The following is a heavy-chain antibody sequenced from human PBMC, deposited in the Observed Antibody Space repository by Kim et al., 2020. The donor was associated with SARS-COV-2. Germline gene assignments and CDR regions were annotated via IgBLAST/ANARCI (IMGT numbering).Heavy chain of an antibody. V-gene: IGHV3-23*03. J-gene: IGHJ4*02. Sequence: GGSLRLSCAASGFPFSSYAMGWVRQAPGKGLEWVSAIYSDASGTYYADSVKGRFTIYRDNSKNTLSLQMNSLRAEDTAIYYCARLGKEDWLAKYYFDHCGRGTLVTVSS. CDR1: GFPFSSYA. D-gene: IGHD3-9*01. CDR3: ARLGKEDWLAKYYFDH. CDR2: IYSDASGT.